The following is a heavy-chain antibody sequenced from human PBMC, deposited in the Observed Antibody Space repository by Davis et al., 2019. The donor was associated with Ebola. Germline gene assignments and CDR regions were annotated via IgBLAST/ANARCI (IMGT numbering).Heavy chain of an antibody. J-gene: IGHJ6*03. V-gene: IGHV3-30*02. CDR1: GLTFSSYY. CDR2: IRYDGNNK. CDR3: AKVPYYYYMDV. Sequence: PGGSLRLSCVASGLTFSSYYMHWVRQAPGKGLEWVAIIRYDGNNKNYADSLKGRFTISRDNSKNTLYLQMNSLRAEDTAVYYCAKVPYYYYMDVWGKGTTVTVSS.